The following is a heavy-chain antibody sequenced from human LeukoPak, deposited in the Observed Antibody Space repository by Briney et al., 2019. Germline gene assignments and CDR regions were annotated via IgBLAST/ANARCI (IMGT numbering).Heavy chain of an antibody. D-gene: IGHD1-1*01. CDR3: AGVSPLERVAFDI. J-gene: IGHJ3*02. V-gene: IGHV4-4*02. CDR2: IYHSGST. CDR1: GGSISSSNW. Sequence: NASQTLSLTCAVSGGSISSSNWWSWVRQPPGKGLEWIGEIYHSGSTNYNPSLKSRVTISVDKSKNQFSLKLSSVTAADTAVYYCAGVSPLERVAFDIWGQGTMVTVSS.